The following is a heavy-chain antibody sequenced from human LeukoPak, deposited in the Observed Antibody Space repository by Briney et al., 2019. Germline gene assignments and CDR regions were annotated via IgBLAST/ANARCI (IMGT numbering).Heavy chain of an antibody. V-gene: IGHV3-23*01. CDR3: AKEGITGADS. J-gene: IGHJ4*02. CDR2: ISGGGDA. CDR1: GFPFNRFA. Sequence: PGGSLTLSCTASGFPFNRFAMSWVRQAPGQGLAWVSAISGGGDAHYADSVKGRFTISRDNSKNTLFLHMNNMTADDTALYYCAKEGITGADSWGQGTLVSVSS.